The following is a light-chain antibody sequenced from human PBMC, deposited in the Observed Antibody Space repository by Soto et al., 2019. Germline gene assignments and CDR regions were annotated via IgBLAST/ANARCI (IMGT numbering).Light chain of an antibody. Sequence: QSALAQPASVSGSPGQSITISCTGSSSDIGGFGLVSWYRHHPGEAPQLVISEGSKRPSGVSSRFSGSTSGNTASLTISGLQAEDEADYYCCAYAGGSHLFVFGDGTKVTVL. J-gene: IGLJ1*01. CDR2: EGS. CDR1: SSDIGGFGL. V-gene: IGLV2-23*01. CDR3: CAYAGGSHLFV.